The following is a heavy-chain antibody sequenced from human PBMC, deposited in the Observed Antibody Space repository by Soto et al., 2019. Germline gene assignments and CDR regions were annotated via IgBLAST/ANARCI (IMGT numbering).Heavy chain of an antibody. CDR2: INHSGST. D-gene: IGHD3-10*01. Sequence: LSLTCAVYGGSFSGYYWSWIRQPPGKGLEWIGEINHSGSTNYNPSLKSRVTISVDTSKNQFSLKLSSVTAADTAVYYCARGLSSYYYGSGSYGGGYYYYGMDVWGQGTTVTVSS. V-gene: IGHV4-34*01. J-gene: IGHJ6*02. CDR1: GGSFSGYY. CDR3: ARGLSSYYYGSGSYGGGYYYYGMDV.